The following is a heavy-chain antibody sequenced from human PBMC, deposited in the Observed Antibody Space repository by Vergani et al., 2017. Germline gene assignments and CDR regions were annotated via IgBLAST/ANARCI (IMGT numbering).Heavy chain of an antibody. D-gene: IGHD1-20*01. Sequence: EVQLVESGGELVQPGRPLRLSCTASGFTFGDDAISWFRQAPGKGLEWVSGISASGAPTYYADSVKGRVTISRDNSKNTLYLQMNSLGVEDTAVYYCARAYGRYDWFDYWGQRTLVTVSS. V-gene: IGHV3-23*04. CDR2: ISASGAPT. CDR3: ARAYGRYDWFDY. J-gene: IGHJ4*01. CDR1: GFTFGDDA.